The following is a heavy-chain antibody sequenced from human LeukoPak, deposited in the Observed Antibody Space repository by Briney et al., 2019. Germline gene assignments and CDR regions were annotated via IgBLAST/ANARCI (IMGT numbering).Heavy chain of an antibody. CDR3: ARAHCSTSCWGTTNYYYFCMDV. D-gene: IGHD2-2*01. CDR2: ISGRGGST. Sequence: GGSLRLSCAASGFTFSSYAMSWGRQAPGKGLEWVSAISGRGGSTYYADSVKGRFTISRDNSKNTLYLQMNSLRAEDTAVYYCARAHCSTSCWGTTNYYYFCMDVWGKGTTVTVSS. CDR1: GFTFSSYA. V-gene: IGHV3-23*01. J-gene: IGHJ6*03.